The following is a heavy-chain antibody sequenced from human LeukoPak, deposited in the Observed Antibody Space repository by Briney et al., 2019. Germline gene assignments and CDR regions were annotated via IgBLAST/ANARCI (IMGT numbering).Heavy chain of an antibody. Sequence: ASVKVSCKASGYTFTSYYMHWVRQAPGQGLEWMGIINPSGGSTSYAQKFQGRVTMTRDMSSSTVYMELSSLRSEDTAVYYCARGGIAAAAPLGCAFDIWGQGTMVTVSS. CDR3: ARGGIAAAAPLGCAFDI. V-gene: IGHV1-46*01. D-gene: IGHD6-13*01. J-gene: IGHJ3*02. CDR2: INPSGGST. CDR1: GYTFTSYY.